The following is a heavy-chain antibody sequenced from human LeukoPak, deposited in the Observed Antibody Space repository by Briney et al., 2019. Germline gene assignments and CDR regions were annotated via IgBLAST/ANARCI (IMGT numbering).Heavy chain of an antibody. J-gene: IGHJ4*02. CDR2: IYSGGST. Sequence: GGSLRLSCAASGFTVSSNYTSWVRQAPGKGLEWVSVIYSGGSTYYADSVKGRFTISRDNSKNTLYLQMNSLRAEDTAVYYCARAYSSGWYIMDYWGQGTLVTVSS. CDR3: ARAYSSGWYIMDY. D-gene: IGHD6-19*01. V-gene: IGHV3-66*01. CDR1: GFTVSSNY.